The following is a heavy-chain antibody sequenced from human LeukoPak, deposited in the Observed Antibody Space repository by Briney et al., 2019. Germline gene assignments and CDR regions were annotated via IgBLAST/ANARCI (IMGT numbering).Heavy chain of an antibody. D-gene: IGHD6-19*01. Sequence: GGSLRLSCAASGFTFSSYEMNWVRQAPGKGLEWVSYISSSGSTIYYADSVKGRFTISRDNAKNSLYLQMNSLRAEDTAVYYCASIAVAGTAEYFQHWGQSTLVTVSS. J-gene: IGHJ1*01. CDR3: ASIAVAGTAEYFQH. CDR1: GFTFSSYE. CDR2: ISSSGSTI. V-gene: IGHV3-48*03.